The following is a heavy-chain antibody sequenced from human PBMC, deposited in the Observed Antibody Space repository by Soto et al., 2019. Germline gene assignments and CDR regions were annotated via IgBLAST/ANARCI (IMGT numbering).Heavy chain of an antibody. CDR2: IFTSAAFI. J-gene: IGHJ4*02. CDR3: AGKYHYDSRAFDY. Sequence: GGSLRLSCAASGFTFSDYYLSWIRQAPGRGLEWVSHIFTSAAFIYYADSVKGRFTISRDNAKNSLFLQMSSLRAEDTAVYYCAGKYHYDSRAFDYWGQGTLVTVSS. D-gene: IGHD3-22*01. CDR1: GFTFSDYY. V-gene: IGHV3-11*01.